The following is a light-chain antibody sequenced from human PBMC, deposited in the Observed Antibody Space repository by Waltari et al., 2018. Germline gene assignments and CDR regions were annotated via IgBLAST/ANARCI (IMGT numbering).Light chain of an antibody. V-gene: IGKV3-15*01. CDR2: GAS. Sequence: EILMTQSPPTLSVSPGESATLSCRASQSIVRNLAWYQQKPGQAPRLLIYGASTRATGIPARFSGSGSGTEFTLTISSLQSEDFAVYYCQQYNSWRTFGQGTKLEIK. J-gene: IGKJ2*01. CDR1: QSIVRN. CDR3: QQYNSWRT.